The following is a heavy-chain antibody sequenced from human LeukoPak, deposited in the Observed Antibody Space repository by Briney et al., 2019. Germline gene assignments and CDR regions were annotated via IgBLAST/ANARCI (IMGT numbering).Heavy chain of an antibody. CDR1: GFTFSSYS. V-gene: IGHV3-21*01. J-gene: IGHJ6*02. D-gene: IGHD2-15*01. Sequence: KAGGSLRLSCAASGFTFSSYSMNWVRQAPGKGLEWVSSISSSSSYIYYADSVKGRFTISRGNAKNSLYLQMNSLRAEDTAVYYCAREVVVAATTETYYYGMDVWGQGTTVTVS. CDR3: AREVVVAATTETYYYGMDV. CDR2: ISSSSSYI.